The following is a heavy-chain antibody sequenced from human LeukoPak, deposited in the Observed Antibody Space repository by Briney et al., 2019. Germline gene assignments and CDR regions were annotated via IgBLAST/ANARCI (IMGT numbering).Heavy chain of an antibody. J-gene: IGHJ3*02. V-gene: IGHV3-15*01. CDR1: GFTFSNAW. CDR3: TTAMYYYDSSALEI. CDR2: IKSKTDGGTT. Sequence: GSLRLSCAASGFTFSNAWMSCVRQASGKGLEWVGRIKSKTDGGTTDYATHVKGRLTISRDDSKNTLYLQMNSLKTEDTAVYYCTTAMYYYDSSALEIWGQGTMVTVSS. D-gene: IGHD3-22*01.